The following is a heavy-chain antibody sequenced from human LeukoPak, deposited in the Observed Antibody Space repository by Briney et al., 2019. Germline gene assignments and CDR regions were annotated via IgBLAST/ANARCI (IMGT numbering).Heavy chain of an antibody. CDR3: TSRWDTTYYFDY. V-gene: IGHV3-15*01. J-gene: IGHJ4*02. CDR2: IKSKTGGGTT. Sequence: GGSLRLSCAASGFTFSNAWMTWVRQAPGKGLEWVGRIKSKTGGGTTEYATPVKGRFTISRDDSKNTLYLQMNSLKTEDTAVYYCTSRWDTTYYFDYWGQGTLVTVSS. CDR1: GFTFSNAW. D-gene: IGHD4-11*01.